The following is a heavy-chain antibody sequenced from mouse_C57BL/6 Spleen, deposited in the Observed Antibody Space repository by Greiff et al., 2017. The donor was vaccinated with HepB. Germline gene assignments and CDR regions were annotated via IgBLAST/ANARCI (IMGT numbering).Heavy chain of an antibody. CDR2: INPSTGGT. CDR3: ASYSNYFDY. D-gene: IGHD2-5*01. CDR1: GYSFTGYY. Sequence: VQLQQSGPELVKPGASVKISCKASGYSFTGYYMNWIKQSPEKSLEWIGKINPSTGGTTYNQKFKAKATLTVDKSSSTAYMQLKSLTSEDSAVYYCASYSNYFDYWGQGTTLTVSS. V-gene: IGHV1-42*01. J-gene: IGHJ2*01.